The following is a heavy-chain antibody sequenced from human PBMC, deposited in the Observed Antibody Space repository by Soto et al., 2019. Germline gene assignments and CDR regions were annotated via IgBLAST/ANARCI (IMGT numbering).Heavy chain of an antibody. CDR2: ISSSGSTI. CDR3: ARENYYDSSGYYTPLGFDY. Sequence: EVQLVESGGGLVQPGGSLRLSCAASGFTFSSYEMNWVRQAPGKGLEWVSYISSSGSTIYYADSVKGRFTISRDNAKNSLYLQMNSLRAEDTAVYYCARENYYDSSGYYTPLGFDYWGQGTLVTVSS. D-gene: IGHD3-22*01. CDR1: GFTFSSYE. J-gene: IGHJ4*02. V-gene: IGHV3-48*03.